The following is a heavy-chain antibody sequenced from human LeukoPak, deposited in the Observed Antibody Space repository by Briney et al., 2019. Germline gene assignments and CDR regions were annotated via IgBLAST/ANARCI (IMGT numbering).Heavy chain of an antibody. CDR1: GYRFTNYW. V-gene: IGHV5-51*01. CDR2: IYPGDSDT. Sequence: GESLKISCKGSGYRFTNYWISWVRQMPGKGLELMGSIYPGDSDTRYSPSFQGQVTISADKSITTAYLHWSSLKASDTAIYYCARQGVYYSDSSAFYYWGQGTLVTVSS. J-gene: IGHJ4*02. CDR3: ARQGVYYSDSSAFYY. D-gene: IGHD3-22*01.